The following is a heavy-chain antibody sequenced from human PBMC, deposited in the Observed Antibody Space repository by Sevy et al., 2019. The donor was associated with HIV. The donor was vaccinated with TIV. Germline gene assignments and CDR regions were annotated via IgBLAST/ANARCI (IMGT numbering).Heavy chain of an antibody. D-gene: IGHD1-26*01. CDR2: INHSGTT. CDR3: ASDSGTYTYYFDY. CDR1: SESFRRYY. J-gene: IGHJ4*02. V-gene: IGHV4-34*01. Sequence: SETLSLTCAVYSESFRRYYWNWIRQSPEKGLEWIGEINHSGTTNYNPSLKSRVTISVDPSRNQFSLKLNSVTAADTALYYCASDSGTYTYYFDYWGQGTPVTVSS.